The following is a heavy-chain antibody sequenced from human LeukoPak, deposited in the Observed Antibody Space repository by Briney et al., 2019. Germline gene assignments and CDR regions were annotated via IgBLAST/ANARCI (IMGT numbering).Heavy chain of an antibody. J-gene: IGHJ6*03. Sequence: ASVKVSCKVSGYTFSSYDINWVRQATGQGLEWMGWMNPSSGNTGYAQKFQGRVTMTRNTSISTAHMELSSLRSEDTAVYYCARVATGESRYYYYYYMDVWGKGTTVTVSS. D-gene: IGHD5-12*01. CDR3: ARVATGESRYYYYYYMDV. V-gene: IGHV1-8*01. CDR2: MNPSSGNT. CDR1: GYTFSSYD.